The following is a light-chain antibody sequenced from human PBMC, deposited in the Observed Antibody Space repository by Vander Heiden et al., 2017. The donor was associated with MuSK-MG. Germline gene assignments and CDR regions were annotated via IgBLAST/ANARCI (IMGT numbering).Light chain of an antibody. V-gene: IGKV4-1*01. CDR1: QSVLYSSNNKNY. CDR2: WAS. Sequence: DIAMTQSHDSLAVYLGERATINCKSSQSVLYSSNNKNYLAWYQQKPGQPPKLLIYWASTRESGVPDRFSGSESGTDFTLTISSLQAEDVAVYYCQQDYATPYTFGQGTKLEIK. J-gene: IGKJ2*01. CDR3: QQDYATPYT.